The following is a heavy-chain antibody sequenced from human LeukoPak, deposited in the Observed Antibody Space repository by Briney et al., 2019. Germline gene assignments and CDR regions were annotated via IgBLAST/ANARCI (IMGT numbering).Heavy chain of an antibody. CDR2: ISYDGSNK. Sequence: PGGSLRLSCAASGFTFSSYWMSWVRQAPGKGLEWVAVISYDGSNKYYADSVKGRFTISRDNSKNTLYLQMNSLRAEDTAVYYCAKDSGGYDSVDYYYYGMDVWGQGTTVTVSS. D-gene: IGHD5-12*01. CDR1: GFTFSSYW. CDR3: AKDSGGYDSVDYYYYGMDV. V-gene: IGHV3-30*18. J-gene: IGHJ6*02.